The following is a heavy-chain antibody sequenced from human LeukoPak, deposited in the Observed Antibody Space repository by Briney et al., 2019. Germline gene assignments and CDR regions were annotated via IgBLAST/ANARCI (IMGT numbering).Heavy chain of an antibody. CDR1: GYTFTSYD. D-gene: IGHD3-10*01. J-gene: IGHJ3*02. V-gene: IGHV1-8*01. CDR2: MNPNSGNT. CDR3: ARDPYYYGSGSYGI. Sequence: ASVKVSCKASGYTFTSYDIKWVRPATGQGLDWMGWMNPNSGNTGYAQKFQGRVTMTRNTSISTAYMELSSLRSEDTAVYYCARDPYYYGSGSYGIWGQGTMVTVSS.